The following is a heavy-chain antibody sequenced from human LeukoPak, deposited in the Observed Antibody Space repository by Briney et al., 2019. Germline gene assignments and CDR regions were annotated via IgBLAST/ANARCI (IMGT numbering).Heavy chain of an antibody. J-gene: IGHJ3*02. CDR3: ARGGLVRGTINSLIGFDI. CDR2: INHSGST. Sequence: SETLSLTCAVYGGSFSGYYWSWIRQPPGKGLEWIGEINHSGSTHYNPSLKSRVTISVDTSKNQFSLQLNSVTPEDTALYYCARGGLVRGTINSLIGFDIWGQGIMVTVSS. CDR1: GGSFSGYY. V-gene: IGHV4-34*01. D-gene: IGHD3-10*01.